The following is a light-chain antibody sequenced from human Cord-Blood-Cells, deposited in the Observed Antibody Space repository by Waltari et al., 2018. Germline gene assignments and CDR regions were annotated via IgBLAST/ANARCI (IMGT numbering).Light chain of an antibody. CDR3: CSYAGSSTLV. J-gene: IGLJ2*01. Sequence: QSALTRPASVSGSPGQSITISCTGTSSDVGSYHLVSWYQQHPGKAPKLMIYEGSKRPSGVSNRFSGSKSGNTASLTISGLQAEDEADYYCCSYAGSSTLVFGGGTKLTVL. CDR2: EGS. V-gene: IGLV2-23*01. CDR1: SSDVGSYHL.